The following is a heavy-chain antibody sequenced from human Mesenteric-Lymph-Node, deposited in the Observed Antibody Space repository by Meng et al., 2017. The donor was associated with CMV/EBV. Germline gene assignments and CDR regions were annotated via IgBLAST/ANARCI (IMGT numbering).Heavy chain of an antibody. V-gene: IGHV1-69*06. CDR3: ARGVRRYYDFWSGYLRVYYYYGMDV. D-gene: IGHD3-3*01. CDR1: GGTFSSYA. Sequence: SVKVSCKASGGTFSSYAISWVRQAPGQGLEWMGGIIPIFGTANYAQKFQGRVAITADKSTSTAYMELSSLRSEDTAVYYCARGVRRYYDFWSGYLRVYYYYGMDVWGQGTTVTVSS. CDR2: IIPIFGTA. J-gene: IGHJ6*02.